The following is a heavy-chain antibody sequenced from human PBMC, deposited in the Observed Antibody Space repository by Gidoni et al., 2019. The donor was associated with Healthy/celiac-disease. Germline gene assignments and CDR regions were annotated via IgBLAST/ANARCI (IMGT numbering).Heavy chain of an antibody. V-gene: IGHV3-21*01. Sequence: EVQLVESGGGLVKPGGSLRLSCAASGFTFSSYSMNWVRQAPGKGLGWVSSISSSSSYIYYADSVKGRFTISRDNAKNSLYLQMNSLRAEDTAVYYCARDRPGEYYDVWGQGTTVTVSS. CDR3: ARDRPGEYYDV. J-gene: IGHJ6*02. CDR2: ISSSSSYI. D-gene: IGHD1-26*01. CDR1: GFTFSSYS.